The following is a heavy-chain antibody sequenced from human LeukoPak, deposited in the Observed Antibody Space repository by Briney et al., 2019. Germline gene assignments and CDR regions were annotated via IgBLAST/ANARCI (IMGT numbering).Heavy chain of an antibody. Sequence: PGKSLRLSCAASGFTFTNYAMHWVRQAPGKGLEWVALISFDGTNKYYADSVKGRFTISRDNSKNTLYLQMNSLRADDSAVYYCARGCRSGPLDSWGQGTLVTVSS. CDR2: ISFDGTNK. J-gene: IGHJ4*02. CDR3: ARGCRSGPLDS. V-gene: IGHV3-30*04. CDR1: GFTFTNYA. D-gene: IGHD5-12*01.